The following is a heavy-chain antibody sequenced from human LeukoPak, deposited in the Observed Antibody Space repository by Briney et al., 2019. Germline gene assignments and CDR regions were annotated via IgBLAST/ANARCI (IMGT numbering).Heavy chain of an antibody. CDR3: ARDPSNTSGRYQYFDL. V-gene: IGHV1-18*01. CDR1: GYTFNHHG. J-gene: IGHJ2*01. Sequence: ASVKVSCKASGYTFNHHGIAWVRQAPGQGLEWMGWISAWNGDTIYAQKVQGRVTMTKDTSTNTAYMELRSLTADDTALYYCARDPSNTSGRYQYFDLWGRGTLVTVSS. CDR2: ISAWNGDT. D-gene: IGHD6-19*01.